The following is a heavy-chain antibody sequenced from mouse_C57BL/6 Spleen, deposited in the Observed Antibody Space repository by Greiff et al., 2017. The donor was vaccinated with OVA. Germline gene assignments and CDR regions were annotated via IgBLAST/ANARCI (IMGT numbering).Heavy chain of an antibody. D-gene: IGHD1-1*01. CDR1: GYTFTSYW. CDR2: IDPSDSYT. Sequence: QVQLQQPGAELVMPGASVKLSCKASGYTFTSYWMHWVKQRPGQGLEWIGEIDPSDSYTNYNQKFKGKSTLTVDKSSSTAYMQLSSLTSEDSAVYYCARTTYYGSPWFAYWGQGTLVTVSA. J-gene: IGHJ3*01. CDR3: ARTTYYGSPWFAY. V-gene: IGHV1-69*01.